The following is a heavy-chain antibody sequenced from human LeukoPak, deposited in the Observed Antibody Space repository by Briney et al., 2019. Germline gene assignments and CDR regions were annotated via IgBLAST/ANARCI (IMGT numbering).Heavy chain of an antibody. Sequence: SETLSLTCTVSGDSISSSSYSWGWIRQPPGKGLEWIGSIHYSGSTYYNPSLKSRVTISRDASTKQFSLRVSSVTAADTAVYYCARGSHPVTGTLGGYLDPGGQGRLVTVSS. CDR3: ARGSHPVTGTLGGYLDP. V-gene: IGHV4-39*02. CDR1: GDSISSSSYS. J-gene: IGHJ5*02. CDR2: IHYSGST. D-gene: IGHD6-19*01.